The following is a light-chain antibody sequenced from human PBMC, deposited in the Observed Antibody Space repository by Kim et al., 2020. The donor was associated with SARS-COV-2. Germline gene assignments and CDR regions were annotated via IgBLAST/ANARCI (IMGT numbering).Light chain of an antibody. J-gene: IGLJ3*02. CDR2: GNN. CDR3: AAWDDTLSARV. Sequence: GQSVTISCSGRTSNIGSTFVYWYQHLPGTAPRLLIYGNNQRPSGVPDRFSGSKSGTSASLAISGLRSEDEADYYCAAWDDTLSARVFGGGTKLTVL. CDR1: TSNIGSTF. V-gene: IGLV1-47*02.